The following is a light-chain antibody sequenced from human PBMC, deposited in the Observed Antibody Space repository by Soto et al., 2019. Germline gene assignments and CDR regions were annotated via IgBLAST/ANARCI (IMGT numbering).Light chain of an antibody. V-gene: IGKV3-15*01. Sequence: EIVMTQSPATLSVSPGDRATLACRASQSVSSNFAWYQQKPGQAPRLLIYGASTRATGIPARFSGSGSGTEFTLTISSPQSEDSAVYYCQQYNNWPWTFGHGTKVEIK. CDR3: QQYNNWPWT. J-gene: IGKJ1*01. CDR2: GAS. CDR1: QSVSSN.